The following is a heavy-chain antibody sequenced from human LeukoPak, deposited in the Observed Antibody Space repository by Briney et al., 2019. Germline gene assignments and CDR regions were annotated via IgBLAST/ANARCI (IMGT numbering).Heavy chain of an antibody. CDR1: GGTFSSYA. V-gene: IGHV1-69*06. J-gene: IGHJ4*02. Sequence: ASVKVSCKASGGTFSSYAISWVRQAPGQGLEWMGGIIPIFGTANYAQKFQGRVTITADKSTSTAYMELSSLRSEDTAVYYCAMMVRGTLDYWGQGTLVTVSS. CDR3: AMMVRGTLDY. CDR2: IIPIFGTA. D-gene: IGHD3-10*01.